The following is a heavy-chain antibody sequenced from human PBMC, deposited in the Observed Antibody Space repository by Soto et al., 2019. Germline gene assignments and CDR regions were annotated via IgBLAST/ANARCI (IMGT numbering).Heavy chain of an antibody. J-gene: IGHJ6*02. CDR1: GGTFSSYA. CDR3: ARDLIAARPFGGMDL. CDR2: IIPIFGTA. D-gene: IGHD6-13*01. V-gene: IGHV1-69*01. Sequence: QVQLVQSGAEVKKPGSSVKVSCKASGGTFSSYAISWVRQAPGQGLEWMGGIIPIFGTANYAQNFQGRVTITADQSTSQAYRELSSLKSENTAEYYRARDLIAARPFGGMDLWGQGTTVTVSS.